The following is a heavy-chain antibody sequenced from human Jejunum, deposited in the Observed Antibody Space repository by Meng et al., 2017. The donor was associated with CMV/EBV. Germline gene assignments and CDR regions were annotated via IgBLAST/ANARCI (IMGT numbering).Heavy chain of an antibody. V-gene: IGHV1-2*02. CDR3: ARSPPTGGYDY. D-gene: IGHD2-8*02. CDR1: GYTFTGYY. J-gene: IGHJ4*02. Sequence: KASGYTFTGYYLHWVRQAPGQGFEWMGWIDPNSGGPYYAREFQGRVTMSGDTSITSAFMELSRLNSDDTAVYYCARSPPTGGYDYWGQGTLVTVSS. CDR2: IDPNSGGP.